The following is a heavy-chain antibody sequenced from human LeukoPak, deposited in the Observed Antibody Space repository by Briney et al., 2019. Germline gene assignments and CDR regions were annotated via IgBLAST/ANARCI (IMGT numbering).Heavy chain of an antibody. Sequence: GGSLRLSCAASGFTFSNYAMSWVRQAPGKGLEWVSAITGSTGNTYYADSVKGRFTISRDNSKSTLYLQMGNLRAGDTAIYSCAKSPLASCSGVKCYPLDYWGQGTLVTVSS. V-gene: IGHV3-23*01. D-gene: IGHD2-15*01. J-gene: IGHJ4*02. CDR1: GFTFSNYA. CDR2: ITGSTGNT. CDR3: AKSPLASCSGVKCYPLDY.